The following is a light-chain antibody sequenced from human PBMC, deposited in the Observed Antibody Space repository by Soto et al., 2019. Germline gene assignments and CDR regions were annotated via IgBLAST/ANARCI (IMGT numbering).Light chain of an antibody. Sequence: QSVLTQPPSASGTPGQRVTISCSGSSSNIGAGYDVHWYQQLPGTAPKLLIYGNSNRPSGVPDRFSGSKSGTSASLAITGLQAEDEADYYCQSYDSSLSAHNYVFGTGTKLTVL. CDR2: GNS. J-gene: IGLJ1*01. CDR1: SSNIGAGYD. CDR3: QSYDSSLSAHNYV. V-gene: IGLV1-40*01.